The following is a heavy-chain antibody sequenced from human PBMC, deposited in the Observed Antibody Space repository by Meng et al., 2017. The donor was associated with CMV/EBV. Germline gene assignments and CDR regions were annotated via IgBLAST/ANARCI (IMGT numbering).Heavy chain of an antibody. CDR2: ISGSGGST. D-gene: IGHD6-6*01. Sequence: LACEASGFTFSSCAMSWVPKAPGKGLEWVSAISGSGGSTYYADSVKGRFTISRDNSKNTLYLQMNSLRAEDTAVYYCAKLSSSSLNPWGQGTLVTVSS. CDR1: GFTFSSCA. J-gene: IGHJ5*02. V-gene: IGHV3-23*01. CDR3: AKLSSSSLNP.